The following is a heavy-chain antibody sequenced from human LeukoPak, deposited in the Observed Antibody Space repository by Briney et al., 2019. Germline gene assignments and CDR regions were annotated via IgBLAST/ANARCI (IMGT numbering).Heavy chain of an antibody. Sequence: PSETLSLTCAVYGGSFSGYYWSWIRQPPGKGLEWIGEINHRGSTNYNPSLKSRVTISVDTSKNQFSLKLSSVTAADTAVYYCARHPFATPFDYWGPGTLVTVSS. J-gene: IGHJ4*02. D-gene: IGHD2-15*01. CDR3: ARHPFATPFDY. V-gene: IGHV4-34*01. CDR1: GGSFSGYY. CDR2: INHRGST.